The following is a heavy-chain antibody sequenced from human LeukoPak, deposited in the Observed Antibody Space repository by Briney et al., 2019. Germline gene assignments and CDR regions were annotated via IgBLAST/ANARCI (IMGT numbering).Heavy chain of an antibody. CDR1: GYTFTSYG. CDR2: ISAYNGNT. V-gene: IGHV1-18*01. J-gene: IGHJ4*02. CDR3: ARAYDYYDSSGPTGDY. Sequence: EASVKVSCKASGYTFTSYGISWVRQAPGQGLEWMGWISAYNGNTNYAQKLQGRVTITTDTSTSTAYMELRSLRSDDTAVYYCARAYDYYDSSGPTGDYWGQGTLVTVSS. D-gene: IGHD3-22*01.